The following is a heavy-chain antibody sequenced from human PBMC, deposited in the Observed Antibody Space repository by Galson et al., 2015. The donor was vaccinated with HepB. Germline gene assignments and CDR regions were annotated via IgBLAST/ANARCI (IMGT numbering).Heavy chain of an antibody. Sequence: SLRLSCAASGFTFSSYAMHWVRQAPGKGLEWVAVISYDGSNKYYADSVKGRFTISRDNSKNTLYLRMNSLRAEDTAVYYCARGSVVTRAFDIWGQGTMVTVSS. J-gene: IGHJ3*02. CDR1: GFTFSSYA. CDR2: ISYDGSNK. V-gene: IGHV3-30*04. CDR3: ARGSVVTRAFDI. D-gene: IGHD4-23*01.